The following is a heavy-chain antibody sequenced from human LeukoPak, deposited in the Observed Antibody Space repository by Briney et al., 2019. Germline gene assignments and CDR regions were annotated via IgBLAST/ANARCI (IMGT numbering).Heavy chain of an antibody. V-gene: IGHV3-15*01. CDR3: TTEPPMDFFVVLPA. CDR2: IKSKTDGGTT. D-gene: IGHD2-2*01. J-gene: IGHJ5*02. CDR1: GFILGDYA. Sequence: GGSLRLSCIPSGFILGDYAMRSVRQAPGKGLELVGRIKSKTDGGTTDYAAPVKGRFTISRDDSKNTLYLQMNSLKTEDTAVYYCTTEPPMDFFVVLPAWGQGTLVTVSS.